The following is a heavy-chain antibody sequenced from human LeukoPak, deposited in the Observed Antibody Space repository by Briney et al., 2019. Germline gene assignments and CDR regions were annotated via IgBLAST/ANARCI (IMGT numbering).Heavy chain of an antibody. CDR3: ARDRGGGLEMYYFDY. V-gene: IGHV3-30-3*01. CDR2: ISYDGSNK. Sequence: GGSLRLSCAASGFTFSSYAMHWARQAPGKGLEWVAVISYDGSNKYYADSVKGRFTISRDNSKNTLYLQMNSLRAEDTAVYYCARDRGGGLEMYYFDYWGQGTLVTVSS. D-gene: IGHD3/OR15-3a*01. J-gene: IGHJ4*02. CDR1: GFTFSSYA.